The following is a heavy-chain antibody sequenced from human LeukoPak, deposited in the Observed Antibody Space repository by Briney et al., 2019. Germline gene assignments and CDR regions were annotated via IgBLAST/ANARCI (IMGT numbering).Heavy chain of an antibody. Sequence: SETLSLTCTVSGVSISSSNSYWGWIRQPPGKGPEWIGSIYYSGNTYYNASLKSQVSISIDTSKNQFSLKLSSVTAADTAVYYCARSLWFGEPYYFDYWGQGTLVTVSS. CDR1: GVSISSSNSY. J-gene: IGHJ4*02. V-gene: IGHV4-39*07. CDR3: ARSLWFGEPYYFDY. CDR2: IYYSGNT. D-gene: IGHD3-10*01.